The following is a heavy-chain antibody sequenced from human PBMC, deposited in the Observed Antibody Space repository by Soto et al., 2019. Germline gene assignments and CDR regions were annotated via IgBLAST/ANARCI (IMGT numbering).Heavy chain of an antibody. V-gene: IGHV1-69*02. J-gene: IGHJ3*02. Sequence: TRRWLQQAPGQGLEWMGRIIPILGIANYAQKFQGRVTITADKSTSTAYMELSSRRSEDTAVYYCATVLRDDAFDIWGQGTMVTVSS. CDR3: ATVLRDDAFDI. CDR2: IIPILGIA. CDR1: T. D-gene: IGHD3-3*01.